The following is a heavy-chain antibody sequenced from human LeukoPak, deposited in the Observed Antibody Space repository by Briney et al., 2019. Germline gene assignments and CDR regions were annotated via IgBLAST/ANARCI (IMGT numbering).Heavy chain of an antibody. Sequence: PSETLSLTCTVSGGSISSYYWSWIRRPPGKGLEWIGYIYYSGSTNYNPSLKSRVTISVDTSKNQFSLKLSSVTAADTAVYYCARVTYCSGGSCYDSDNWFDPWGQGTLVTVSS. J-gene: IGHJ5*02. V-gene: IGHV4-59*01. CDR2: IYYSGST. CDR3: ARVTYCSGGSCYDSDNWFDP. CDR1: GGSISSYY. D-gene: IGHD2-15*01.